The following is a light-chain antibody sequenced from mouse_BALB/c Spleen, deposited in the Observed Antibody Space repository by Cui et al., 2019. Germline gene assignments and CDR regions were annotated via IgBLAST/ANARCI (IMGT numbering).Light chain of an antibody. CDR1: HAINKY. CDR3: LQYDNLLFT. V-gene: IGKV19-93*01. J-gene: IGKJ4*01. Sequence: DIQMTPSPSSVSASLGGKVTITCKASHAINKYIAWYQQKPGKGPRLLIQYTSTLQPGIPSRFSGSGSGRDYSFSISKLEPEDIATYYCLQYDNLLFTFGSGTKLEIK. CDR2: YTS.